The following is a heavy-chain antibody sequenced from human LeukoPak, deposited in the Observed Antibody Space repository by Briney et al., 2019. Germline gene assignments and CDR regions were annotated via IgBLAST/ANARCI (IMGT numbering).Heavy chain of an antibody. CDR3: ARGAHIAAAGLNWFDP. CDR1: GFTFSSYS. D-gene: IGHD6-13*01. CDR2: ISSSSSYI. V-gene: IGHV3-21*01. Sequence: PGGSLRLSCAASGFTFSSYSMNWVRQAPGKGLEWVSSISSSSSYIYYADSVKGRFTISRDNAKNSLYLQMNSLRAEDTAVYYCARGAHIAAAGLNWFDPWGQGTLVTVSS. J-gene: IGHJ5*02.